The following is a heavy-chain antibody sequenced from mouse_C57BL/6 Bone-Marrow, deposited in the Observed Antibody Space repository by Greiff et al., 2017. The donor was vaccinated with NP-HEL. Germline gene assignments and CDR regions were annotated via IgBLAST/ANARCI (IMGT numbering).Heavy chain of an antibody. Sequence: DVKLVESGGGLVQPGGSLKLSCAASGFTFSDYYMYWVRQTPEKRLEWVAYISNGGGSTYYPDTVKGRFTISRDNAKNTLYLQMSRLKSEDTAMYYCARHGYGSSYYYWGQGTTLTVSS. D-gene: IGHD1-1*01. V-gene: IGHV5-12*01. CDR2: ISNGGGST. CDR1: GFTFSDYY. J-gene: IGHJ2*01. CDR3: ARHGYGSSYYY.